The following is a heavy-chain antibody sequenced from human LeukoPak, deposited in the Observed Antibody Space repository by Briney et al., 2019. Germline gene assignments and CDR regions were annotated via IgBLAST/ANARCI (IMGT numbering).Heavy chain of an antibody. Sequence: ASVKVSCKASGGTFSSYAISWVRQAPGQGLEWMGGIIPIFGTANYAQKFQGRVTITADKSTSTAYMELSSLRSEDTAVYYCATDILTGYYRYWGQGTLVTVSS. D-gene: IGHD3-9*01. CDR1: GGTFSSYA. CDR3: ATDILTGYYRY. V-gene: IGHV1-69*06. J-gene: IGHJ4*02. CDR2: IIPIFGTA.